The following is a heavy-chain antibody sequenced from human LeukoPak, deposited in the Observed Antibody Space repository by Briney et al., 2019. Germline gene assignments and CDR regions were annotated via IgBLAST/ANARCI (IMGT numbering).Heavy chain of an antibody. D-gene: IGHD3-22*01. Sequence: GGSLRLSCAASGFTFTSYAMSWVRQAPGKRLEWVSAISGSGGSTYYAESVKGRFTISRDNSKNTLYLQMNSLRAEDTAVYYCAKDPVQRITMIVVVTYYFDYWGQGTLVTVSS. J-gene: IGHJ4*02. CDR1: GFTFTSYA. V-gene: IGHV3-23*01. CDR3: AKDPVQRITMIVVVTYYFDY. CDR2: ISGSGGST.